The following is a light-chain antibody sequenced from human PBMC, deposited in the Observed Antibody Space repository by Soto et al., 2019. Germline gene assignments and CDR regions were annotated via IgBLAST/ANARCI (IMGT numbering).Light chain of an antibody. J-gene: IGLJ1*01. CDR2: SNN. CDR3: AAWDDSLNALV. V-gene: IGLV1-44*01. Sequence: QSVLTQPPSASGTPGQRVTMSCSGSSSNIGSNTVSWYQQVPGTAPKLLIYSNNQRPSGVPDRFSGSKSGTSASLATSGLQSEDEADYYCAAWDDSLNALVFGTGTKVTVL. CDR1: SSNIGSNT.